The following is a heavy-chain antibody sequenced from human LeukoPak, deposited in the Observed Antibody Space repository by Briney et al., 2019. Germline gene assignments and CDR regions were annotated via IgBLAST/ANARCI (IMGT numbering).Heavy chain of an antibody. J-gene: IGHJ3*02. Sequence: GGSLRLSCAASGFTFSSYGMHWVRQAPGKGLEWVAVIWYDGSNKYYADSVKGRFTISKDNSKNTLYLQMNSLRAEDTAVYYCAREDTAMVYAFDIWGQGTMVTVSS. CDR1: GFTFSSYG. CDR3: AREDTAMVYAFDI. D-gene: IGHD5-18*01. V-gene: IGHV3-33*01. CDR2: IWYDGSNK.